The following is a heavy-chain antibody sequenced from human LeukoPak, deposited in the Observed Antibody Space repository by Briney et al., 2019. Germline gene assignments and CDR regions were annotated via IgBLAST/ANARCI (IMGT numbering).Heavy chain of an antibody. CDR3: ARHGYTAMHVDY. D-gene: IGHD5-18*01. J-gene: IGHJ4*02. CDR1: GFTFTDYY. Sequence: GGSLRLSCAASGFTFTDYYMSWIRQAPGKGLEWVSYITNSGTTIYYADSVKGRFTISRDNAKNSLYLQMNSLRAEDTAVYYCARHGYTAMHVDYWGQGTLVTVSS. CDR2: ITNSGTTI. V-gene: IGHV3-11*01.